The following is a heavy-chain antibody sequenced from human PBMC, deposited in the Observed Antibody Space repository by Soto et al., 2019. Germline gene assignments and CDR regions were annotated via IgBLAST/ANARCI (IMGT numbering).Heavy chain of an antibody. Sequence: AGGSLRLSCAASGFTFSSYGMHWVRQAPGKGLEWVAVISYDGSNKYYADSVKGRFTISRDNSKNTLYLQMNSLRAEDTAVYYCAKDVGDGYNFPLFDYWGQGTLVTVSS. CDR2: ISYDGSNK. CDR3: AKDVGDGYNFPLFDY. CDR1: GFTFSSYG. J-gene: IGHJ4*02. D-gene: IGHD5-12*01. V-gene: IGHV3-30*18.